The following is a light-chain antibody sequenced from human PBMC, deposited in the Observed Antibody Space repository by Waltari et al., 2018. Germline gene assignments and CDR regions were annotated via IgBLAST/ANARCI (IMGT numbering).Light chain of an antibody. Sequence: DIQLTQSPSFLSASVGDRVTIPCRASQVISSYLAWYQQKPGKAPKLLIYAASTLQSGVLSRFIGSGSGTEFTLTISSLQPEDFATYYCQQLNSYPPTFGGGTKVEIK. V-gene: IGKV1-9*01. J-gene: IGKJ4*01. CDR3: QQLNSYPPT. CDR2: AAS. CDR1: QVISSY.